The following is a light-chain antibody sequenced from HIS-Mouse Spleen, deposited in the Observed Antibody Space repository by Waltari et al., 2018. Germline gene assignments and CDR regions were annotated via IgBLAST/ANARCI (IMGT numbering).Light chain of an antibody. CDR3: YSTDSSGNHRV. Sequence: SYELTQPPSVSVSPGQTARIPFSGDALPNKYAYWYQQKSGQAPVLVIYEDSKRPSGIPERFSGSSSGTMATLTISGAQVEDEADYYCYSTDSSGNHRVFGGGTKLTVL. J-gene: IGLJ2*01. CDR1: ALPNKY. CDR2: EDS. V-gene: IGLV3-10*01.